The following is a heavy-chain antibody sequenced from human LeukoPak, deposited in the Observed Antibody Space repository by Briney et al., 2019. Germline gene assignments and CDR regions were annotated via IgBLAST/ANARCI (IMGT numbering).Heavy chain of an antibody. CDR3: ARAFGGYYYGDY. D-gene: IGHD3-22*01. CDR2: ISSNGGST. CDR1: GFTFSIYA. J-gene: IGHJ4*02. Sequence: PGGSLRLSCAASGFTFSIYAMHWVRQAPGKGLEYVSAISSNGGSTYYANSVKGRFTISRDNSKNTPYLQMGSLRAEDMAVYYCARAFGGYYYGDYWGQGTLVTVSS. V-gene: IGHV3-64*01.